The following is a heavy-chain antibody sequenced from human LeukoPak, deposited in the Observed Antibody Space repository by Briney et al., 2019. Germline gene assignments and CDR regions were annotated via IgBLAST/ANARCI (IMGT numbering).Heavy chain of an antibody. Sequence: GGSLRLSCAASGFTFSSYSMNWVRQAPGKGLEWVSSISSSSSYIYYADSVKGRFTISRDNAKNSLYLQMNSLRAEDTAVYYCARWRAGGYCSGGSCDAFDIWGQGTMVTVSS. CDR3: ARWRAGGYCSGGSCDAFDI. J-gene: IGHJ3*02. D-gene: IGHD2-15*01. CDR2: ISSSSSYI. CDR1: GFTFSSYS. V-gene: IGHV3-21*01.